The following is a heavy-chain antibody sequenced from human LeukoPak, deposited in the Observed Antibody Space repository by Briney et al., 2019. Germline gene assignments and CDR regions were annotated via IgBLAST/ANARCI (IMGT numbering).Heavy chain of an antibody. D-gene: IGHD6-6*01. Sequence: PGGSLRLSCAASGFTVSSNYMSWVRQAPGKGLEWASVIYSGGSTYYADSVKGRFTISRDNSKNTLYLQMNSLRAEDTAVYYCARTGYSSSSGGFDYWGQGTLVTVSS. CDR2: IYSGGST. CDR1: GFTVSSNY. CDR3: ARTGYSSSSGGFDY. J-gene: IGHJ4*02. V-gene: IGHV3-66*01.